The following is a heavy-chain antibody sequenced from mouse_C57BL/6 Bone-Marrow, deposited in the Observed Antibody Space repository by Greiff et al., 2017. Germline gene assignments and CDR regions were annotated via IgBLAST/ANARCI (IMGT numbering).Heavy chain of an antibody. CDR2: SRNKANDYTT. CDR3: ARDPYYYGSSHWYFDV. D-gene: IGHD1-1*01. CDR1: GFTFSDFY. V-gene: IGHV7-1*01. J-gene: IGHJ1*03. Sequence: EVKVVESGGGLVQSGRSLRLSCATSGFTFSDFYMEWVRQAPGKGLEWIAASRNKANDYTTEYSASVKGRFIVSRDTSQSILYLQMNALRAEDTAMYYCARDPYYYGSSHWYFDVWGTGTTVTVSS.